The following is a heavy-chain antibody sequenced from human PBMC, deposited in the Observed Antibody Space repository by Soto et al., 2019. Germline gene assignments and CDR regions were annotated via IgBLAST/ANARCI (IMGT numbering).Heavy chain of an antibody. D-gene: IGHD3-22*01. V-gene: IGHV6-1*01. Sequence: SQTLSLTCAISVDSVSGNSAAWNLTSQSPSRGLEWLGRTYYRSKWYNDYAVSVKSRITVTPDTSKNQFSLHLNSVTPEDTAVYSCAREFPHYESSDSYFDYWGQGALVTVSS. J-gene: IGHJ4*02. CDR2: TYYRSKWYN. CDR1: VDSVSGNSAA. CDR3: AREFPHYESSDSYFDY.